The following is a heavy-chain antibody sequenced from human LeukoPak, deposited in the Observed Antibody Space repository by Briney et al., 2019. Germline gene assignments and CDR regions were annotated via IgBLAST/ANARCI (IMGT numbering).Heavy chain of an antibody. CDR2: INPNSGDK. Sequence: ASVKVSCKASGYTFTGYYMHWVRQAPGQGLEGMGWINPNSGDKNYAQKFQGRVTVTRDTSISTAYMELSWLRSDDTAVYYCARVGSSGWYVHPTLDYWGQGTLVTVSS. J-gene: IGHJ4*02. CDR1: GYTFTGYY. D-gene: IGHD6-19*01. V-gene: IGHV1-2*02. CDR3: ARVGSSGWYVHPTLDY.